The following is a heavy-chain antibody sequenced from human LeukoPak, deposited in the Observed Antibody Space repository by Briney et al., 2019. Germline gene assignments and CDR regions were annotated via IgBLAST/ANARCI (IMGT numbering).Heavy chain of an antibody. CDR1: GGSISTYY. CDR3: ARQVAVTGIYCFDH. J-gene: IGHJ4*02. Sequence: SETLSLTCTVSGGSISTYYWSWIRQPPGKGLEWIGYVYYSGATNYNPSLKSRVTISLETSKNQFSLRLTSVTAADTAVYYCARQVAVTGIYCFDHWGQGTPVTVSS. CDR2: VYYSGAT. V-gene: IGHV4-59*08. D-gene: IGHD6-19*01.